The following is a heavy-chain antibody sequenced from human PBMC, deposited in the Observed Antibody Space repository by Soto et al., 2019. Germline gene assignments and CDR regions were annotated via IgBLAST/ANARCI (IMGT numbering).Heavy chain of an antibody. CDR1: GGTFSSYT. J-gene: IGHJ4*02. V-gene: IGHV1-69*08. CDR3: ARDRTYCGGDCYPYFDY. CDR2: IIPILGIA. Sequence: QVQLVQSGAEVKKPGSSVKVSCKASGGTFSSYTISWVRQAPGQGLEWMGRIIPILGIANYAQKFQGRVTITADKSTSTAYMELSSLRSDDTAVYYCARDRTYCGGDCYPYFDYWAREPWSPSPQ. D-gene: IGHD2-21*02.